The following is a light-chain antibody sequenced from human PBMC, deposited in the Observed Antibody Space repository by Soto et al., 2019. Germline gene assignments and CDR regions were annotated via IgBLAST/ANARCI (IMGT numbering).Light chain of an antibody. J-gene: IGLJ1*01. Sequence: QSALTQPRSVSGSPGQSVTISCTGTNSDVGSYNYVSWYQQHPGKAPKLMISDVSQRPSGVPDRFSGSKSGNTASLTISGLQAEDEADYYCCSYTTSASYVFGTGTKLTVL. CDR2: DVS. V-gene: IGLV2-11*01. CDR1: NSDVGSYNY. CDR3: CSYTTSASYV.